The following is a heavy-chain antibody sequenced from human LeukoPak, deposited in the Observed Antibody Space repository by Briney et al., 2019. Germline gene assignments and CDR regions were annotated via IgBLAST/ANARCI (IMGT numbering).Heavy chain of an antibody. Sequence: SETLSLTCSVSGGSVSSYYWSWIRQSPGKGLEWIGYIHNSGRTNYNPSLKSRVTISVDTSKNQFSLKVSSVTAADTAVYHCARGPRRPAAAPEYWGQGTLVTVSS. CDR1: GGSVSSYY. V-gene: IGHV4-59*02. J-gene: IGHJ4*02. D-gene: IGHD6-13*01. CDR2: IHNSGRT. CDR3: ARGPRRPAAAPEY.